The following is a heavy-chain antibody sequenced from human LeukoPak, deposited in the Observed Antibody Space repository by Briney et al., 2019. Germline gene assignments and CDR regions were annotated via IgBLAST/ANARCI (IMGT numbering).Heavy chain of an antibody. CDR1: GFTFSSYA. CDR3: ARGKAVAGTFSWFDP. D-gene: IGHD6-19*01. CDR2: ISGSGGFT. V-gene: IGHV3-23*01. Sequence: PGGSLRLSCAASGFTFSSYAMSWARQAPGKGLEWVSGISGSGGFTYYADSVKGRFTISRDNAKNTLYLQMNSLRAEDTAVYYCARGKAVAGTFSWFDPWGQGTLVTVSS. J-gene: IGHJ5*02.